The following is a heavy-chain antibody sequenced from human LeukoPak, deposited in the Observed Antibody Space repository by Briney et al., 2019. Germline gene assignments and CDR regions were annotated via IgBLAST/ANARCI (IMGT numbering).Heavy chain of an antibody. V-gene: IGHV3-23*01. D-gene: IGHD6-6*01. CDR1: GFTFNNYA. CDR3: AKRVPYSSSSVYFDY. CDR2: ISDSGHDK. Sequence: PGGPLTLSCAASGFTFNNYAMSWVRQARGKGREWVAAISDSGHDKYYPDSVRGRFTISRDNSKNMLYLQMNSLRAEDAAIYYCAKRVPYSSSSVYFDYWGQGTLVTVSS. J-gene: IGHJ4*02.